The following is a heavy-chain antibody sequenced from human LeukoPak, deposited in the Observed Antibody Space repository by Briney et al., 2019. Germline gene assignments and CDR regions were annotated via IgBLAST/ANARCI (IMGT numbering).Heavy chain of an antibody. CDR3: ARHSPYSSGSFDY. J-gene: IGHJ4*02. V-gene: IGHV4-59*08. CDR1: GGSISSYY. Sequence: SETLFLTCTVSGGSISSYYWSWIRQPPGKGLEWIGYIYYSGSTNYNPSLKSRVTISVDTSKNQFSLKLSSVTAADTAVYYCARHSPYSSGSFDYWGQGTLVTVSS. CDR2: IYYSGST. D-gene: IGHD6-19*01.